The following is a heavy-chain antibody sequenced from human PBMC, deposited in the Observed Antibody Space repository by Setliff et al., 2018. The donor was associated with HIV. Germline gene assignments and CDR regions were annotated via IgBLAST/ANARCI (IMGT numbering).Heavy chain of an antibody. CDR1: GGSFSGYY. J-gene: IGHJ4*02. D-gene: IGHD3-16*02. CDR3: ARGFAFGGVIVIPYYFDY. Sequence: PSETLSLTCAVYGGSFSGYYWSWLRQPPGKGLEWIGEMNSSGSINDNPSLKSRLTISVDTSKNQFSLKLKPVTAADTAVYYCARGFAFGGVIVIPYYFDYWGQGTLVTVPQ. CDR2: MNSSGSI. V-gene: IGHV4-34*01.